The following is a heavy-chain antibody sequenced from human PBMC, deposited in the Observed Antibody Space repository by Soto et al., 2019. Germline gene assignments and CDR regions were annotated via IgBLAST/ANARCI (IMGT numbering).Heavy chain of an antibody. J-gene: IGHJ4*02. CDR2: ISGSGGST. CDR3: AGSDYYDSSGYPN. V-gene: IGHV3-23*01. Sequence: GGSLRLSCAASGFTFSSYAMSWVRLAPGKGLEWVSAISGSGGSTYYADSVKGRFTISIDNFKNTLYLQMNSLRAEDTAVYYCAGSDYYDSSGYPNWGQGTLVTVSS. D-gene: IGHD3-22*01. CDR1: GFTFSSYA.